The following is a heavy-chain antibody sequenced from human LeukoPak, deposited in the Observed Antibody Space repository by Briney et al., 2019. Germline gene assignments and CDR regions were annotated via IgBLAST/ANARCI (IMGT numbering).Heavy chain of an antibody. CDR3: ARVTYYYASGSFAVYYFDY. V-gene: IGHV3-74*01. Sequence: GGSLRLSCAASGFSFSSYWMHWVRQAPGKGLVWVSRINSDGSSTTYADSVKGRFTISRDNAKNTLYLQMNSLRAEDTAVYYCARVTYYYASGSFAVYYFDYWGQGTLVTVSS. CDR1: GFSFSSYW. D-gene: IGHD3-10*01. J-gene: IGHJ4*02. CDR2: INSDGSST.